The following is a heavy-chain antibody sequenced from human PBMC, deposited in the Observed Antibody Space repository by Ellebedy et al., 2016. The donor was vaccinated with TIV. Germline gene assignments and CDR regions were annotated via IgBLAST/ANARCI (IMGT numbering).Heavy chain of an antibody. CDR1: GFTFSSYS. Sequence: GESLKISCAASGFTFSSYSMNWVRQAPGKGLEWVSSITSSSTYIYSADSVKGRFTISRDNAKNSLYLQMTSLRAEDTAVYYCASGLRYGWGCDYWGQGTLVTVSS. CDR2: ITSSSTYI. J-gene: IGHJ4*02. D-gene: IGHD6-19*01. V-gene: IGHV3-21*01. CDR3: ASGLRYGWGCDY.